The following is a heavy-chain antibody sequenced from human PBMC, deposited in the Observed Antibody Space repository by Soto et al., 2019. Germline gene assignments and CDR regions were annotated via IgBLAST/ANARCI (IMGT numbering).Heavy chain of an antibody. V-gene: IGHV4-4*02. CDR2: IYHSGST. CDR3: AAPHGYGYGFTY. J-gene: IGHJ4*02. D-gene: IGHD5-18*01. CDR1: GGSISSANW. Sequence: QVQLQESGPGLVKPSGTLSLTCAVSGGSISSANWWSWVRQSPGKGLEWIGEIYHSGSTNYNPSLKSRVTIYVDKARNHFSLNMPSVTAADTANYYCAAPHGYGYGFTYWGQGTLVTVSS.